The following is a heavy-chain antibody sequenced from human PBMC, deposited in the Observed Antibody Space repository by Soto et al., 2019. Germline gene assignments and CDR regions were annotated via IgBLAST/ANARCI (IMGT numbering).Heavy chain of an antibody. Sequence: EVQLLESGGGLVQPGGSLRLSCAASGFTFSSYAMSWVRQAPGKGLEWVSAISGSGGSTYYADSVKGRFTISRDNSKNTLYLQMNSLRAEDTAVYYCAKTYYDFWSGYEDWFDTWGQGTLVTVSS. CDR2: ISGSGGST. D-gene: IGHD3-3*01. J-gene: IGHJ5*02. V-gene: IGHV3-23*01. CDR3: AKTYYDFWSGYEDWFDT. CDR1: GFTFSSYA.